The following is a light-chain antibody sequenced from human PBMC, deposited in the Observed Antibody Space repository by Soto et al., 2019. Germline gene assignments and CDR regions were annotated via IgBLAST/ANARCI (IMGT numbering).Light chain of an antibody. J-gene: IGKJ5*01. CDR2: GAS. Sequence: TLSPSTLSLSPVEGATPSCRAGQSVSSSQLAWFQQKPGQAPRLLVYGASSRATGIPDRFSGSVSGTDFTLAISRLQPEDCAVYCSQHYGGALITFGQ. V-gene: IGKV3-20*01. CDR3: QHYGGALIT. CDR1: QSVSSSQ.